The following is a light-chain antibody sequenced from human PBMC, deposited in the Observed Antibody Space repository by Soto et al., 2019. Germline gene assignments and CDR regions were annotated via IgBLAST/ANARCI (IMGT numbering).Light chain of an antibody. CDR1: SSDVGDYDS. CDR2: DVT. Sequence: QSALTQPASVSGSPGQSITISCTGTSSDVGDYDSVSWNQQRPGKAPQLMISDVTNRPSGISNRFSGSKSGNTASLTISGLQTEDEADYYCSSYTATSTQVFGTGTKLTVL. J-gene: IGLJ1*01. CDR3: SSYTATSTQV. V-gene: IGLV2-14*01.